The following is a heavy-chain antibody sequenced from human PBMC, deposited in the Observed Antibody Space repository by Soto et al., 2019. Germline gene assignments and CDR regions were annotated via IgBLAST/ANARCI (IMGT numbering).Heavy chain of an antibody. J-gene: IGHJ5*02. D-gene: IGHD3-22*01. V-gene: IGHV3-49*04. CDR1: GFTFGDYA. CDR3: TRTPGPHYYDSTNWFDP. Sequence: PGGSLRLSCTASGFTFGDYAMSWVRQAPGKGLEWVGFIRSKAYGGTTEYAASVKGRFTISRDDSKSTAYLQMNSLKTEDTAVYYCTRTPGPHYYDSTNWFDPWGQGTLVTVSS. CDR2: IRSKAYGGTT.